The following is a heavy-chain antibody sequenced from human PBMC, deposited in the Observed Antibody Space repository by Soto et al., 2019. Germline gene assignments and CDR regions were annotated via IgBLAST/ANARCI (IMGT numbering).Heavy chain of an antibody. D-gene: IGHD3-10*01. Sequence: GASVKVSCKASGFTFTSSAVQWVRQARGQRLEWIGWIVVGSGNTNYAQKFQERVTITRDMSTSTAYMELSSLRSEDTAVYYCAAIYGSGTQDYYGMDVWGQGTTVTVSS. CDR3: AAIYGSGTQDYYGMDV. CDR1: GFTFTSSA. CDR2: IVVGSGNT. J-gene: IGHJ6*02. V-gene: IGHV1-58*01.